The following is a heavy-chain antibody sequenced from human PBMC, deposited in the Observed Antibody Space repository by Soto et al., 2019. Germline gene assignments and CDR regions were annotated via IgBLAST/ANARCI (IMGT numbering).Heavy chain of an antibody. J-gene: IGHJ5*02. CDR2: ISGSGGST. CDR3: ARTEYSSSSGGGWFDP. D-gene: IGHD6-6*01. Sequence: GGSMRLSCGAAGLIFSSYAMSWVRQAPGKGLEWVSAISGSGGSTYYADSVKGRFTISRDNSKNTLYLQMNSLRAEDTAVYYCARTEYSSSSGGGWFDPWGQGTLVTVSS. V-gene: IGHV3-23*01. CDR1: GLIFSSYA.